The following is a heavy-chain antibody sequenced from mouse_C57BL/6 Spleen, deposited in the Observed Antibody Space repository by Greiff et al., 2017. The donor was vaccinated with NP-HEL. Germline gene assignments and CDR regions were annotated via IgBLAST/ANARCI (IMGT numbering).Heavy chain of an antibody. CDR2: INPNNGGT. D-gene: IGHD2-1*01. J-gene: IGHJ1*03. CDR1: GYTFTDYN. V-gene: IGHV1-18*01. Sequence: EVQLQQSGPELVKPGASVKIPCKASGYTFTDYNMDWVKQSHGKSLEWIGDINPNNGGTIYNQKFKGKATLTVDKSSSTAYMELRSLTSEDSAVYFCARGTGYGNPWYFDVWGTGTTVTVSS. CDR3: ARGTGYGNPWYFDV.